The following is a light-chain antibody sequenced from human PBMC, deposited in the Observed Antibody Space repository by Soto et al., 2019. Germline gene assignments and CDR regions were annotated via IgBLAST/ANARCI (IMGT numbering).Light chain of an antibody. Sequence: DIQMTQSPSTLSASVGDRVTITCRASQSISSWLTWYQQKAGQAPKLLIYKASIVESGVPSRFSGSGSGTDFTLTIISLQPDDSETYYCQQYSCFETFGQGTRVAVK. J-gene: IGKJ1*01. CDR2: KAS. CDR1: QSISSW. CDR3: QQYSCFET. V-gene: IGKV1-5*03.